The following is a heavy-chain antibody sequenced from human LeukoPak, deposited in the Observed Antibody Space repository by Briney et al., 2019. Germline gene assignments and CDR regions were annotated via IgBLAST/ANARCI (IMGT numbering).Heavy chain of an antibody. D-gene: IGHD5-24*01. V-gene: IGHV3-7*01. J-gene: IGHJ4*02. Sequence: GGSLRLSCAASGFTFSDYYMSWIRQAPGKGLEWVATIKTDGSEQHYVDSVKGRFTISRDNAKDSLYLQINSLRAEDTAVYYCARGVGWLQSDYWGQGTLVTVSS. CDR1: GFTFSDYY. CDR3: ARGVGWLQSDY. CDR2: IKTDGSEQ.